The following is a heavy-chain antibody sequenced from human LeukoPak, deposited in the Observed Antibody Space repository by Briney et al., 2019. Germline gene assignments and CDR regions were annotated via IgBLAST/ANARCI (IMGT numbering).Heavy chain of an antibody. CDR3: TRPPDLDV. Sequence: GGSLELSCAASGFTFSGSAMHWVRQASGKGLEWVGRIRSKANNYATAYAASVKGRFTISRDDSKNTAYLQMNSLKTEDTAVYYCTRPPDLDVWGQGTTVTVSS. V-gene: IGHV3-73*01. CDR2: IRSKANNYAT. J-gene: IGHJ6*02. CDR1: GFTFSGSA.